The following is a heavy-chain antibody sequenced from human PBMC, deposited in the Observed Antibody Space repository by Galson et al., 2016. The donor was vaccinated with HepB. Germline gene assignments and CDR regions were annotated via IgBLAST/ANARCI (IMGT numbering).Heavy chain of an antibody. J-gene: IGHJ4*02. D-gene: IGHD6-25*01. CDR3: VRLGTAAAVANRRGRIY. Sequence: SETLSLTCIVSGDSIRNVGRHWGWFRQSPGKGLEYIGSIHSSGTSYYNPSLTSRITVSADTSRNQFFLSLTSVTAADTAIYYCVRLGTAAAVANRRGRIYGGQGTRVSGSS. V-gene: IGHV4-39*01. CDR2: IHSSGTS. CDR1: GDSIRNVGRH.